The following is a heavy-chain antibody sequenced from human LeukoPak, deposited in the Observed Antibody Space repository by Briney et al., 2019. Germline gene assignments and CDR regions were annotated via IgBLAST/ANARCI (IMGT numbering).Heavy chain of an antibody. D-gene: IGHD5-18*01. Sequence: SGGSLRLSCAASGFTFSSYWMSWVRQAPGKGLEWVSYISSSGSTIYYADSVKGRFTISRDNAKNSLYLQMNSLRAEDTTVYYCARLPGIYVDTAMNDYWGQGTLVTVSS. J-gene: IGHJ4*02. CDR3: ARLPGIYVDTAMNDY. CDR2: ISSSGSTI. V-gene: IGHV3-48*04. CDR1: GFTFSSYW.